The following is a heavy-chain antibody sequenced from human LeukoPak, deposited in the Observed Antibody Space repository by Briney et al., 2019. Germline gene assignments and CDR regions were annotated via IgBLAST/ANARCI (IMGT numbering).Heavy chain of an antibody. CDR1: GFTFSSYS. Sequence: GGSLRLSCAASGFTFSSYSMNWVRQAPGKGLEWVSSISSSSSYIYYADSVKGRFTISRDNAKNSLYLQMNSLRAEDTAVYYCAREDIVVVLAAQGVVYFDYYYYGMDVWGQGTTVTVSS. J-gene: IGHJ6*02. V-gene: IGHV3-21*01. CDR3: AREDIVVVLAAQGVVYFDYYYYGMDV. CDR2: ISSSSSYI. D-gene: IGHD2-2*01.